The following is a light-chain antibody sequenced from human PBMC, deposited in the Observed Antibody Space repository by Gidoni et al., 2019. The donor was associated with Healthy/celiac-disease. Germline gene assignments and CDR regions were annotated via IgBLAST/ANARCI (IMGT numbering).Light chain of an antibody. V-gene: IGKV1-8*01. J-gene: IGKJ1*01. CDR1: QGISSY. CDR2: AAS. CDR3: QQYYSYPRT. Sequence: AIRMTQSPSSFSASTGDRVTITYPSSQGISSYLAWYQQKPGKAPKLLIYAASTLQSGVPSRFSGSGSGTDFTLTISCLQSEDFATYYCQQYYSYPRTFGQGTKVEIK.